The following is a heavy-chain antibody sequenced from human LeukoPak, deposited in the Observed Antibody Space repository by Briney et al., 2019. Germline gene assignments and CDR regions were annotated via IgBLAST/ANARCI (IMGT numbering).Heavy chain of an antibody. CDR2: IDDSGNT. CDR1: GGSVNNYF. Sequence: SETLSLTCTVSGGSVNNYFWSWIRRPPGKGLEWIGYIDDSGNTDYNPSLKSQVSISIAKSKNQFFLKLSSVTAADTAVYYCARDLGTYDSSGYYYYYGMDVWGQGTTVTVSS. V-gene: IGHV4-59*02. D-gene: IGHD3-22*01. J-gene: IGHJ6*02. CDR3: ARDLGTYDSSGYYYYYGMDV.